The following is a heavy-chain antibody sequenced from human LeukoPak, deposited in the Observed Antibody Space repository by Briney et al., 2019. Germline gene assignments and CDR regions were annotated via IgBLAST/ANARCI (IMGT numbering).Heavy chain of an antibody. V-gene: IGHV4-34*01. Sequence: SETLSLTCAVYGWSFNDHYWNWIRQPPGKGLEWIGEINARGDTNFNPSPKSRVTISVDTTKNQFSLTLRSMIAADTAVYYCARGQVPAARGYNWFDPWGQGTLVTVSS. CDR2: INARGDT. CDR3: ARGQVPAARGYNWFDP. J-gene: IGHJ5*02. D-gene: IGHD2-2*01. CDR1: GWSFNDHY.